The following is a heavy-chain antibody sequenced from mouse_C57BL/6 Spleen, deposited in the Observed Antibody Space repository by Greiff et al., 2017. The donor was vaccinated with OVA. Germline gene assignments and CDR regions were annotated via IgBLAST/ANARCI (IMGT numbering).Heavy chain of an antibody. V-gene: IGHV1-81*01. J-gene: IGHJ2*01. CDR3: ARGDYGNFDY. CDR1: GYTFTSYG. CDR2: IYPRSGNT. Sequence: LQESGAELARPGASVKLSCKASGYTFTSYGISWVKQRTGQGLEWIGEIYPRSGNTYYNEKFKGKATLTADKSSSTAYMELRSLTSEDSAVYFWARGDYGNFDYWGQGTTLTVSS. D-gene: IGHD2-1*01.